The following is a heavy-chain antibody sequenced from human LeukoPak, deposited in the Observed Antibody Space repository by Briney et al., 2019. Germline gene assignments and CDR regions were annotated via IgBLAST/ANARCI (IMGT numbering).Heavy chain of an antibody. V-gene: IGHV1-18*01. J-gene: IGHJ4*02. Sequence: ASVKVSCKASGYTFTSYGISWVRKAPGQGLEWMGWISGYNGNTNYAQKLQGRVTMSTDTSTSTVYMELRSLRSDDTAVYYCAREEVGRAVAGYFDNWGQGTLVTVSS. CDR1: GYTFTSYG. CDR3: AREEVGRAVAGYFDN. D-gene: IGHD6-19*01. CDR2: ISGYNGNT.